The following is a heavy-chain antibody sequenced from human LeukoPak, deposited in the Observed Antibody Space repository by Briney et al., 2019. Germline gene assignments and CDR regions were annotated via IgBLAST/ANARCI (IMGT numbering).Heavy chain of an antibody. CDR3: ARVSVIEYCSSTSCHIERGWFDP. CDR1: GGTFSSYA. V-gene: IGHV1-69*01. CDR2: IIPIFGTA. J-gene: IGHJ5*02. Sequence: SVRVSCKASGGTFSSYAISWVRQAPGQGLEWMGGIIPIFGTANYAQKFQGRVTITADESTSTAYMELSSLRSEDTAVYYCARVSVIEYCSSTSCHIERGWFDPWGQGTLVTVSS. D-gene: IGHD2-2*02.